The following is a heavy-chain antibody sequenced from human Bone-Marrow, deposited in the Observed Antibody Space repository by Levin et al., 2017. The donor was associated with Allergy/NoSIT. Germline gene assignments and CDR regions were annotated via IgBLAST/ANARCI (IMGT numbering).Heavy chain of an antibody. CDR2: IYYSGST. CDR1: GGSISSSSYY. D-gene: IGHD3-9*01. CDR3: ARGMRTYDILTGYRLFYYFDY. J-gene: IGHJ4*02. Sequence: PSETLSLTCTVSGGSISSSSYYWGWIRQPPGKGLEWIGSIYYSGSTYYNPSLKSRVTISVDTSKNQFSLKLSSVTAADTAVYYCARGMRTYDILTGYRLFYYFDYWGQGTLVTVSS. V-gene: IGHV4-39*01.